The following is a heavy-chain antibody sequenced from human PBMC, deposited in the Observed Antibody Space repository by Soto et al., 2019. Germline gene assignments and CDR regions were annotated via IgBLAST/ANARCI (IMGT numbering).Heavy chain of an antibody. CDR2: VNPNSGDT. CDR1: GYTFTSYD. CDR3: ARGAYSPSPGPRGNWFDP. Sequence: QVQLVQSGAEVTKPGASVKVSCKASGYTFTSYDINWVRQAAGQGLEWVGWVNPNSGDTGYAQKFQGRVTMTKNTPNGPAYVGLRSLSSEDPGVFSCARGAYSPSPGPRGNWFDPGGQETLVPVSS. J-gene: IGHJ5*02. V-gene: IGHV1-8*01. D-gene: IGHD6-13*01.